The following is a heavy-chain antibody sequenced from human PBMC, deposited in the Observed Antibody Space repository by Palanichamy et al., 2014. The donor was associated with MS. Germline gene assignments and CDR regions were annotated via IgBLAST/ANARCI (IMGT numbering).Heavy chain of an antibody. J-gene: IGHJ4*02. CDR1: GFTFSSYW. D-gene: IGHD6-19*01. V-gene: IGHV3-7*01. Sequence: EVQLVESGGGLVQPGGSLRLSCAASGFTFSSYWMSWVRQAPGKGLEWVATINEAGSDKYYVDSVKGRFTVSRDNAKNSLYLQMNSLRVKDTAVYYCARDVGSIAVDWGQGTLVIVSS. CDR3: ARDVGSIAVD. CDR2: INEAGSDK.